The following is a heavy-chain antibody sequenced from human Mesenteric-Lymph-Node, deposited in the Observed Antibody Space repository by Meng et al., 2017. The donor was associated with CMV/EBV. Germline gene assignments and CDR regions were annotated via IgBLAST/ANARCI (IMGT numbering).Heavy chain of an antibody. CDR3: ARDRGVLGSPFDP. J-gene: IGHJ5*02. CDR2: INPNSGGT. D-gene: IGHD2-8*01. Sequence: ASVKVSCKASGYTFNKYDINWVRQATGQGPEWMGWINPNSGGTNYAQKFQGRVTMTRDTSISTAYMELSRLRSDDTAVYYCARDRGVLGSPFDPWGQGTLVTVSS. V-gene: IGHV1-2*02. CDR1: GYTFNKYD.